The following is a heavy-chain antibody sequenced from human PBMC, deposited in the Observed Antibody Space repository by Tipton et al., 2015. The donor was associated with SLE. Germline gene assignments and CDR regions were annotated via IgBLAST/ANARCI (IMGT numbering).Heavy chain of an antibody. CDR3: TRSGPRHNLAFDI. CDR1: GGSISSGSYY. CDR2: MYTSGST. D-gene: IGHD1-14*01. V-gene: IGHV4-61*02. Sequence: TLSLTCTVSGGSISSGSYYWSWIRQPAGKGLEWIGRMYTSGSTNYNPSLRSRVTISVDTSKKHFSLKLSSVTAADTAVYYCTRSGPRHNLAFDIWGQGTMVSVSS. J-gene: IGHJ3*02.